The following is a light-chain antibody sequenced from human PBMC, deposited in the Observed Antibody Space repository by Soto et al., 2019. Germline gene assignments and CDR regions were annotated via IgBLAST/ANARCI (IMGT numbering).Light chain of an antibody. CDR3: QQYGSSQET. CDR1: QSVSSSY. Sequence: EIVLTQSPGTLSLSLGERATLSCRASQSVSSSYLAWYQQKPGQAPRLLIYGASSRATGIPDRLSGSGSGTDFTLTISRLEPEDFAVYYCQQYGSSQETFGQGTKVDIK. CDR2: GAS. V-gene: IGKV3-20*01. J-gene: IGKJ1*01.